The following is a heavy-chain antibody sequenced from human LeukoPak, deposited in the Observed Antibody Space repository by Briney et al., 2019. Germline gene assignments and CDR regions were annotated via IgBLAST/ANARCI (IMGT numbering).Heavy chain of an antibody. J-gene: IGHJ3*02. CDR3: ARRRSYHDAFDI. CDR2: INHSGST. D-gene: IGHD1-26*01. V-gene: IGHV4-39*07. CDR1: GGSISSRSYY. Sequence: SETLSLTCTVSGGSISSRSYYWGWIRQPPGKGLEWIGEINHSGSTNYNPSLKSRVTISVDTSKNQFSLKLSSVTAADTAVYYCARRRSYHDAFDIWGQGTMVTVSS.